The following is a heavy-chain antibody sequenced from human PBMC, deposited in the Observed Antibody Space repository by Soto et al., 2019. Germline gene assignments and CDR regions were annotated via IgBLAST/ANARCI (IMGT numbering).Heavy chain of an antibody. Sequence: QVQLVQSGAEVKRPGASVKVSCRASGYTFFTSGISWVRQAPGQGLEWVGWISFYNGNTTYAQKLQGRATLTTDTSTGTAYMELRSLRSDDTAVYFCARDPSYFPPSSYFDKWGQGSLVTVSS. CDR1: GYTFFTSG. V-gene: IGHV1-18*04. CDR2: ISFYNGNT. CDR3: ARDPSYFPPSSYFDK. J-gene: IGHJ4*02. D-gene: IGHD3-10*01.